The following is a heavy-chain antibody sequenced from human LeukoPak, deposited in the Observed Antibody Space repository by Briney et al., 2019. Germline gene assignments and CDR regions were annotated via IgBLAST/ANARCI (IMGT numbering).Heavy chain of an antibody. J-gene: IGHJ4*02. Sequence: SETLSLTCTVSGGSISSYYWSWIRQPPGKGLEWIGYIYYSGSTNYNPSLKSRVTISVDTSKNQFSLKPSSVTAADTAVYYCARGSEIPQEWGQGTLVTVSS. CDR1: GGSISSYY. CDR2: IYYSGST. V-gene: IGHV4-59*01. CDR3: ARGSEIPQE.